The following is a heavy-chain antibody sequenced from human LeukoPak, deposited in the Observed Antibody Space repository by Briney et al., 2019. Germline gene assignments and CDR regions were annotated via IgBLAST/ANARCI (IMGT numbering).Heavy chain of an antibody. V-gene: IGHV3-49*04. CDR1: GFTFGDYA. CDR3: ARYYYESSGMDLDY. J-gene: IGHJ4*02. Sequence: PGGSLRLSCTASGFTFGDYAMSWVRQAPGKGLEWVGFIRSKAYGGTTEYAASVKGRFTISRDDSKGIAYLQMNSLKTEDTAVYFCARYYYESSGMDLDYWGQGTLVTVSS. D-gene: IGHD3-22*01. CDR2: IRSKAYGGTT.